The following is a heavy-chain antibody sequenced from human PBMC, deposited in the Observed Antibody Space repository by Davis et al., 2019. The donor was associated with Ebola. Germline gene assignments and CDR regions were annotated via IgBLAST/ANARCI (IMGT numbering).Heavy chain of an antibody. CDR2: TYYNSKWYS. CDR3: VRGWGRSGLDV. CDR1: GDSVSSGG. V-gene: IGHV6-1*01. Sequence: HSQTLSLTCAISGDSVSSGGWNWIRQSPSRGLEWLGRTYYNSKWYSDYAVSVKSRITINPDTSKNQFSLQLNSVTPEDTAVYYCVRGWGRSGLDVWGQGTTVTVSS. J-gene: IGHJ6*02. D-gene: IGHD3-16*01.